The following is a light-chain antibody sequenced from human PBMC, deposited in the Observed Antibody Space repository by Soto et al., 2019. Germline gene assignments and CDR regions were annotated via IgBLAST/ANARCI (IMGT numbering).Light chain of an antibody. CDR3: AAWDDSLNGPV. CDR1: GSNIGINT. Sequence: QSVLTQPPSVSAAPGQKVTISCSGSGSNIGINTVNWYQQLPGAAPKLLIYSNNQRPSGVPDRFSGSKSGTSASLAISGLQSEDEADYYCAAWDDSLNGPVFGGGTKLTVL. V-gene: IGLV1-44*01. J-gene: IGLJ3*02. CDR2: SNN.